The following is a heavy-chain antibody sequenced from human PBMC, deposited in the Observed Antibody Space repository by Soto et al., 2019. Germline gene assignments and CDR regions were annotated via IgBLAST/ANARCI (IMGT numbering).Heavy chain of an antibody. J-gene: IGHJ5*02. Sequence: PSETLCLTCTVSGGSISSYYGSWIRQPPGKGLEWIGYIYYSGSTNYNPSLKSRVTISVDASKNQFSLKLSSVTAADTAVYYCARYSGSYSYNWFDPWGQGTLVTVSS. D-gene: IGHD1-26*01. CDR1: GGSISSYY. V-gene: IGHV4-59*01. CDR3: ARYSGSYSYNWFDP. CDR2: IYYSGST.